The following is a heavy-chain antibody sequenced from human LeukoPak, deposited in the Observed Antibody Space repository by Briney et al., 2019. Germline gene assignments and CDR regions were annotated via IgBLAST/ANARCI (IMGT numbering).Heavy chain of an antibody. V-gene: IGHV4-4*07. CDR2: IFASGST. Sequence: SETLSLTCTVSADSISSSYWSWIRQPAGKGLEWIGRIFASGSTNYNPSLKSRVTMSVDTSKNQFSLRLSSVNAADTAGYYCARGRSAWFFDYWGQGTLVTVSS. J-gene: IGHJ4*02. CDR1: ADSISSSY. CDR3: ARGRSAWFFDY. D-gene: IGHD6-19*01.